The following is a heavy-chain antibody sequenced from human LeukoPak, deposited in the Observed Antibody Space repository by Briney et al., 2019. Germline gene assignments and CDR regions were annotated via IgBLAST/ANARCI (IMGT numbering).Heavy chain of an antibody. CDR3: AKDLIPSAVITFGGVNDY. CDR1: GCNFGSYA. Sequence: LTLSCSATGCNFGSYAMHGVLQAPGMVLKRVAVISYDGSNKYYADSVKGRFTISRDNSKNTLYLQMNSLRAEDTAVYYCAKDLIPSAVITFGGVNDYWGKGTLVTVSS. CDR2: ISYDGSNK. D-gene: IGHD3-16*01. V-gene: IGHV3-30*04. J-gene: IGHJ4*02.